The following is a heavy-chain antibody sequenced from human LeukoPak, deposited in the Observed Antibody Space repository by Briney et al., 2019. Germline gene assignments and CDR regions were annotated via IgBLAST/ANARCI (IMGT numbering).Heavy chain of an antibody. CDR2: MNPNSGNT. Sequence: ASVKVSCKASGYTFTSYDINWVRQATGQGLEWMGWMNPNSGNTGYAQKFQGRVTMTRDTSTSTVYMELSSLRSEDTAVYYCARSEGVGVTVYFQHWGQGTLVTVSS. D-gene: IGHD1-26*01. CDR3: ARSEGVGVTVYFQH. J-gene: IGHJ1*01. V-gene: IGHV1-8*01. CDR1: GYTFTSYD.